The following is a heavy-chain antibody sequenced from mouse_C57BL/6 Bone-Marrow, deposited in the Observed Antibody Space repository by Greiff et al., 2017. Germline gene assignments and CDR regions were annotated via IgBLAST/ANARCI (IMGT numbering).Heavy chain of an antibody. J-gene: IGHJ1*03. D-gene: IGHD1-1*01. V-gene: IGHV1-61*01. CDR3: ARFGSTTVAHWYFDV. Sequence: QVQLQQPGAELVRPGSSVKLSCKASGYTFTSYWMDWVKQRPGQGLEWIGNIYPSDSETHYNQKFKDKATLTVDKSSSTAYMQLSSLTSEDSAVYYGARFGSTTVAHWYFDVWGTGTTVTVSS. CDR1: GYTFTSYW. CDR2: IYPSDSET.